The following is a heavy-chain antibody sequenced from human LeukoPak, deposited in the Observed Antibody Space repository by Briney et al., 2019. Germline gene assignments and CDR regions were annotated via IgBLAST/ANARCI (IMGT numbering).Heavy chain of an antibody. CDR2: IYYSGST. Sequence: SETLSLTCTVSGGSISGYYWSWIRQPPGKGLEWIGYIYYSGSTNYNPSLKSRVTISVDTSKNQFSLKLSSVTAADTAVYHCTRLDLSSGWTVVGFWGQGTLVTVSS. CDR3: TRLDLSSGWTVVGF. J-gene: IGHJ4*02. V-gene: IGHV4-59*08. CDR1: GGSISGYY. D-gene: IGHD6-19*01.